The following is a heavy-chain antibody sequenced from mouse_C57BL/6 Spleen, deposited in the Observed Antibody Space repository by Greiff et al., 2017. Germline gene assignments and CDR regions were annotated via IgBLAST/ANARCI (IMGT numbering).Heavy chain of an antibody. CDR1: GYTFTSYD. CDR3: ARGDYYGSSYGYFDV. CDR2: IYPRDGST. V-gene: IGHV1-85*01. Sequence: QVQLKQSGPELVKPGASVKLSCKASGYTFTSYDINWVKQRPGQGLEWIGRIYPRDGSTKYNEKFKGKATLTVDTSSSTAYMELHSLTSEDSAVYFCARGDYYGSSYGYFDVWGTGTTVTVSS. J-gene: IGHJ1*03. D-gene: IGHD1-1*01.